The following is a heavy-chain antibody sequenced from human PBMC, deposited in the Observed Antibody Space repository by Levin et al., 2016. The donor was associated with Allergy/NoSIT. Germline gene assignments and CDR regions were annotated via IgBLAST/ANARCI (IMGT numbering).Heavy chain of an antibody. Sequence: SVKVSCKASGGTSTTYTINWVRQAPGQGLEWMGRIIPILGLANYAQRFEGRVTLTADTSTSTAYMEVTSVRSEDTAVYYCATGDSTGWYPFQDWGQGTLVTVSS. CDR1: GGTSTTYT. J-gene: IGHJ1*01. D-gene: IGHD6-19*01. CDR3: ATGDSTGWYPFQD. V-gene: IGHV1-69*02. CDR2: IIPILGLA.